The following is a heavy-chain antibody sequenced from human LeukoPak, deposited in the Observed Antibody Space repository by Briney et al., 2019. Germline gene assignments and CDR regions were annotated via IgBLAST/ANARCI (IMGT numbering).Heavy chain of an antibody. D-gene: IGHD3-3*01. Sequence: GSLRLSCTASGFTFDNYAMIWVRQAPGKGLGWGSVISGSGDGTYSADSVRGRFTISRDNSKNTLYLQMNSLRAEDTAVFYCARDQYDTWSRRGNFDSWGQGTLVIVSS. J-gene: IGHJ4*02. V-gene: IGHV3-23*01. CDR2: ISGSGDGT. CDR3: ARDQYDTWSRRGNFDS. CDR1: GFTFDNYA.